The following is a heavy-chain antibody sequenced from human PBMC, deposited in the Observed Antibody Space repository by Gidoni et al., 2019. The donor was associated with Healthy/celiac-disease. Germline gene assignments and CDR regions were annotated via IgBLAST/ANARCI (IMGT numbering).Heavy chain of an antibody. Sequence: QLQLQESGPGLVKPSETLSLTCTVPGGSLSSRSSSWGGIRQPPGKGLEWIGSIYYSGSTYYNPSIKSRVTISVDTSKNQFSLKLSSVTAADTAVYYCARQALSSSWYPADYYYGMDVWGQGTTVTVSS. CDR1: GGSLSSRSSS. CDR2: IYYSGST. J-gene: IGHJ6*02. V-gene: IGHV4-39*01. CDR3: ARQALSSSWYPADYYYGMDV. D-gene: IGHD6-13*01.